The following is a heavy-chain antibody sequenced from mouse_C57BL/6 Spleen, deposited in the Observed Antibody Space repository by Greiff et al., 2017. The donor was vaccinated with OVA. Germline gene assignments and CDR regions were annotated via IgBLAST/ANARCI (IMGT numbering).Heavy chain of an antibody. CDR2: ISSGGRYT. J-gene: IGHJ1*03. CDR1: GFTFSSYG. Sequence: EVQLVESGGDLVKPGGSLKLSCAASGFTFSSYGMSWVRQPPAKRLEWVATISSGGRYTYYPDSVKGRFTIYRDNAKNTLYLQMSSLKSEDTAMYYCARLYYDYGYFDVWGTGTTVTVSS. V-gene: IGHV5-6*01. D-gene: IGHD2-4*01. CDR3: ARLYYDYGYFDV.